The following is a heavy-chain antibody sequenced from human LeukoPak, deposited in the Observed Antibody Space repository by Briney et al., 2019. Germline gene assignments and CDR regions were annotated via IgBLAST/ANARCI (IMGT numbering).Heavy chain of an antibody. D-gene: IGHD3-22*01. V-gene: IGHV1-69*04. CDR1: GGTFSSYA. J-gene: IGHJ4*02. Sequence: ASVKVSCKASGGTFSSYAISWVRQAPRQGLEWMGRIIPIFGIANYAQKFQGRVTITADKSTSTAYMELSSLRSEDTAVYYCARSYDSSGYYSPYFDYWGQGTLVTVSS. CDR2: IIPIFGIA. CDR3: ARSYDSSGYYSPYFDY.